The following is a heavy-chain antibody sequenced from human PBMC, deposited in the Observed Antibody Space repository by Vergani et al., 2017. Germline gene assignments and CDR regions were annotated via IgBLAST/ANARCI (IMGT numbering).Heavy chain of an antibody. CDR1: GGSISSYY. CDR2: IYYSGST. D-gene: IGHD3-3*01. J-gene: IGHJ4*02. CDR3: ARGRGDYDFWSGYYIDY. Sequence: QVQLQESGPGLVKPSEPLSLTCPVSGGSISSYYWSWIRQPPGKGLEWIGYIYYSGSTNYNPSLKSRVTISVDTSKNQFSLKLSSVTAADTAVYYCARGRGDYDFWSGYYIDYWGQGTLVTVSS. V-gene: IGHV4-59*01.